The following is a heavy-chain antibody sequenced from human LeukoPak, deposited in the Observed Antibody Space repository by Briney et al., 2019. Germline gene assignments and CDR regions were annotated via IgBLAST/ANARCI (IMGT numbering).Heavy chain of an antibody. D-gene: IGHD1-1*01. V-gene: IGHV4-34*01. Sequence: NPSETLSLTCAVYGGSFSAYYWSWIRQSPGKGLEWIAEINHRGDTNYNPSVKSRVSISVDTSKNQFSLKVTSLTAADTAVYYCARGPTISETGYFDYWGQRTLVTVSS. J-gene: IGHJ4*03. CDR2: INHRGDT. CDR1: GGSFSAYY. CDR3: ARGPTISETGYFDY.